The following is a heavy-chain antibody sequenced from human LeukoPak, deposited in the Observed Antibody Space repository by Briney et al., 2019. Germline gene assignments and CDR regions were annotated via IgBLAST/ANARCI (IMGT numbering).Heavy chain of an antibody. CDR2: INHSGST. D-gene: IGHD2-2*01. V-gene: IGHV4-34*01. Sequence: SETLSLTCAVYGGSFSGYYWSWIRQPPGKGLEWIGEINHSGSTNYNPSLKSRVTISVDTSKNQFSLKLSSVTAADTAVYYCARGGYCSSTSCSPNWFDPWGQGTLVTVSS. J-gene: IGHJ5*02. CDR3: ARGGYCSSTSCSPNWFDP. CDR1: GGSFSGYY.